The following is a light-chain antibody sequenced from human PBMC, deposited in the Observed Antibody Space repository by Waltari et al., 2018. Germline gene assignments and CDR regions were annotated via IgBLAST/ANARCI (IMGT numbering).Light chain of an antibody. CDR1: QGISSY. Sequence: AIRMTQSPSSFSASTGDRVTITCRARQGISSYLAWYQQKPGKAPKLLIYAASTLQRGVPSRFSGSGSGTDFTLTISCLQSEDFATYYCQQYYSYPQTFGQGTKVEIK. V-gene: IGKV1-8*01. CDR2: AAS. CDR3: QQYYSYPQT. J-gene: IGKJ1*01.